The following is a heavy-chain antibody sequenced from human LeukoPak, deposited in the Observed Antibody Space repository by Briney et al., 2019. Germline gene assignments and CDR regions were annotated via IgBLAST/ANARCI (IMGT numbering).Heavy chain of an antibody. Sequence: PSQTLSLTCTVSGGSISSGSYYWSWIRQPAGKGLEWLGRIYTSGNTNYNPSLKSRVTISVDTSKNPFSLKLSSVIAADTAVYYCARASSIAVGHWGQGTLVTVSS. CDR2: IYTSGNT. D-gene: IGHD6-19*01. CDR1: GGSISSGSYY. CDR3: ARASSIAVGH. J-gene: IGHJ4*02. V-gene: IGHV4-61*02.